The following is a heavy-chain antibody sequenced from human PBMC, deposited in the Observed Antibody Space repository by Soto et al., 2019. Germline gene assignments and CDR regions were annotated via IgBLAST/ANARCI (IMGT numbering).Heavy chain of an antibody. D-gene: IGHD3-22*01. Sequence: SETLSLTCTVSGGSISSSSYYWGWIRQPPGKGLEWIGSIYYSGSTYYNPSLKSRVTISVDTSKNQFSLKLKSVTAADTAVYYCAKHNEYYDSSGYPDYWGQGTLVTVSS. CDR2: IYYSGST. J-gene: IGHJ4*02. V-gene: IGHV4-39*01. CDR1: GGSISSSSYY. CDR3: AKHNEYYDSSGYPDY.